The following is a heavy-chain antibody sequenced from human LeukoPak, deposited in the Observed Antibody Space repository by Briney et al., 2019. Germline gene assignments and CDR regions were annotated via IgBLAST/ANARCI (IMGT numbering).Heavy chain of an antibody. Sequence: GGSLRLSCAASGFTFSDYYMSWIRQAPGKGLEWVSYINSSGSTIYYADSVKGQFTISRDNAKNSLYLQMNSLRAEDTAVYYCARDLEESSGPYYYGMDVWGQGTTVTVSS. J-gene: IGHJ6*02. CDR2: INSSGSTI. CDR3: ARDLEESSGPYYYGMDV. D-gene: IGHD6-19*01. CDR1: GFTFSDYY. V-gene: IGHV3-11*01.